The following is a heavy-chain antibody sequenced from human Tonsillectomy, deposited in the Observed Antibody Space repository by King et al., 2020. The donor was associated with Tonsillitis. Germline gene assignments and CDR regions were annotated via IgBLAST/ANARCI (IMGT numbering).Heavy chain of an antibody. CDR1: GFTFSAYS. Sequence: LVESGGSLVKPGGSLRLSCAASGFTFSAYSMNWVRQTPGKGLEWVSSISSSSTYIYYADSVEGRFTISRDNAKKSLYLQMNSLRAEDTAVYYCARPYRRTWGVVYYFCGMDVGGQGTTVTVP. CDR3: ARPYRRTWGVVYYFCGMDV. D-gene: IGHD3-16*01. V-gene: IGHV3-21*01. CDR2: ISSSSTYI. J-gene: IGHJ6*02.